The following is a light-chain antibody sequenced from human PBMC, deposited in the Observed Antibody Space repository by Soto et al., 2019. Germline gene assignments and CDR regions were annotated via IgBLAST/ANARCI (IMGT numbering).Light chain of an antibody. Sequence: IVLTQSPAALSVSPGERVSLSCRASQSVSDDLAWYQQKPGKAPRLVIHGASTRATDFPARFSGSGSGTEFTLTISSLQSEDFGVYFCHQYNNCPQTFGGGTKVEIK. CDR1: QSVSDD. CDR2: GAS. J-gene: IGKJ4*01. V-gene: IGKV3-15*01. CDR3: HQYNNCPQT.